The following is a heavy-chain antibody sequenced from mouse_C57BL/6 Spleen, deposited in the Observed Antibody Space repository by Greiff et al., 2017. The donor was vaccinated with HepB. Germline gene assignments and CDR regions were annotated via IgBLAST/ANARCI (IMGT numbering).Heavy chain of an antibody. CDR2: IDPSDSYT. V-gene: IGHV1-69*01. CDR1: GYTFTSYW. CDR3: ARKGDYGSSIAMDY. Sequence: QVQLQQSGAELVMPGASVKLSCKASGYTFTSYWMHWVKQRPGQGLEWIGEIDPSDSYTNYNQKFKGKSTLTVDKSSSTAYMQLSSLTSEDSAVYYCARKGDYGSSIAMDYWGQGTSVTVSS. J-gene: IGHJ4*01. D-gene: IGHD1-1*01.